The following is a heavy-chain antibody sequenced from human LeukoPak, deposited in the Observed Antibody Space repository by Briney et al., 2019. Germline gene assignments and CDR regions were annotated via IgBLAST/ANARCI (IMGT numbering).Heavy chain of an antibody. J-gene: IGHJ2*01. CDR1: GGSISIYY. CDR3: ARVDWYFDL. V-gene: IGHV4-59*06. CDR2: IYYSGST. D-gene: IGHD3-10*01. Sequence: PSETLSLTCTVSGGSISIYYWSWIRQHPGKGLEWIGYIYYSGSTYYNPSLKSRVTISVDTSKNQFSLKLSSVTAADTAVYYCARVDWYFDLWGRGTLVTVSS.